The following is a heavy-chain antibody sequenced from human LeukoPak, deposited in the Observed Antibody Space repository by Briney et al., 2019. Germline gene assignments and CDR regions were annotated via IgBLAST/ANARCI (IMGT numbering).Heavy chain of an antibody. CDR1: GYTLTSYG. CDR2: ISAYNGNT. V-gene: IGHV1-18*01. CDR3: ARVAYYYDSSGSFDY. Sequence: ASVKVSCKASGYTLTSYGISWVRQAPGQGLEWMGWISAYNGNTNYAQKLQGRVTMTTDTSTSTAYMELRSLRSDDTAVYYCARVAYYYDSSGSFDYWGQGTLVTVSS. D-gene: IGHD3-22*01. J-gene: IGHJ4*02.